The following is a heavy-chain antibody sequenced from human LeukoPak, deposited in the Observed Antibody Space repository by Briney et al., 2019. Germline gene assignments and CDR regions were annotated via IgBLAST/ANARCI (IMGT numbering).Heavy chain of an antibody. V-gene: IGHV3-7*01. CDR1: GFTFSSYW. D-gene: IGHD1-1*01. Sequence: GGSLGLSCAASGFTFSSYWMSWVRQAPGKGLEWVANIKQDGSEKYYVDSVKGRFTISRDNAKNSLYLQMNSLRAEDTAVYYCARESILGAGTTFSAFDIWGQGTMVTVSS. J-gene: IGHJ3*02. CDR3: ARESILGAGTTFSAFDI. CDR2: IKQDGSEK.